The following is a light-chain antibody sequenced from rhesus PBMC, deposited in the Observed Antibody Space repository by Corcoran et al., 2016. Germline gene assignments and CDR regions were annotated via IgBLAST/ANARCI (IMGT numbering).Light chain of an antibody. CDR1: QRISSW. J-gene: IGKJ2*01. V-gene: IGKV1-22*01. CDR2: KAS. Sequence: DIQMTQSPSSLSASVGDTVTITCRASQRISSWIDWYQQKPGKAPNLLIYKASSLQSGFPSRFSGFGPGTVFTLHINSLQPEDFATYYCLQDISSPYSFGQGTKVEI. CDR3: LQDISSPYS.